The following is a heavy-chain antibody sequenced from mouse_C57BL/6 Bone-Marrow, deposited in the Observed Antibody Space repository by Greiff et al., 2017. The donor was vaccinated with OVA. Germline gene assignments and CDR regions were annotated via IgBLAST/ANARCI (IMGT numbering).Heavy chain of an antibody. Sequence: QVQLQQSGAELARPGASVKLSCKASGYTFTSYGISWVKQRTGQGLEWIGEIYPRSGNTYYNEKFKGKATLTADKSSSTAYMELRSLTSEDSAVYFCARGLYYYGSSSAWFAYWGQGTLVTVSA. CDR3: ARGLYYYGSSSAWFAY. CDR2: IYPRSGNT. CDR1: GYTFTSYG. D-gene: IGHD1-1*01. J-gene: IGHJ3*01. V-gene: IGHV1-81*01.